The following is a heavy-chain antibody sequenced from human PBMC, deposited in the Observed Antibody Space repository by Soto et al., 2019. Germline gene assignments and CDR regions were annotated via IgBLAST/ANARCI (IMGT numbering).Heavy chain of an antibody. CDR2: IKADGSQK. CDR1: GFSITDYW. CDR3: ARDLGRALVGFYYGLDV. D-gene: IGHD5-18*01. Sequence: EVQLVESGGDLVQPGGSLRLSCVASGFSITDYWMTWVRQAPGRGPEWVANIKADGSQKYHVDSVEGRFTISRDNAKNSLFVQMYGLRVEDTAVYYCARDLGRALVGFYYGLDVWGQGTTVTVSS. J-gene: IGHJ6*02. V-gene: IGHV3-7*01.